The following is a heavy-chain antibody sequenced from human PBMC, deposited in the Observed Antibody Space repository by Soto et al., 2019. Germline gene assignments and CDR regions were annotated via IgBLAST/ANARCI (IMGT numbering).Heavy chain of an antibody. V-gene: IGHV1-69*01. Sequence: QVQLVQSGAEVKKPGSSVKVSCKASGGTFSSYAISWVRQAPGQGLEWMGGIIPIFGTANYAQKFQGRVTITADESTNTAYMERSSLRSEDTAVYYCARDLAYCGGDCYSGWFDPWGQGTLVPVSS. D-gene: IGHD2-21*02. CDR2: IIPIFGTA. J-gene: IGHJ5*02. CDR3: ARDLAYCGGDCYSGWFDP. CDR1: GGTFSSYA.